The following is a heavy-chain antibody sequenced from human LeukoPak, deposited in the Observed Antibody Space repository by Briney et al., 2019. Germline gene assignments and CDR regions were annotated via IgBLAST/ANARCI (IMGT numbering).Heavy chain of an antibody. Sequence: ASVKVSCKASGYTFTGYYMHWVRQAPGQGLEWMGWINPNSGGTNYAQKFQGRVTMTRDTSISTAYMELSSLRSEDTAVYYCARVRWFGELLHWFDPWGQGTLVTVSS. CDR1: GYTFTGYY. J-gene: IGHJ5*02. D-gene: IGHD3-10*01. V-gene: IGHV1-2*02. CDR3: ARVRWFGELLHWFDP. CDR2: INPNSGGT.